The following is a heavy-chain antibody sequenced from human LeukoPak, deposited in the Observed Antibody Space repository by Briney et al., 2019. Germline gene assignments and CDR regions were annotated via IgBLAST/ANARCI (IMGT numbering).Heavy chain of an antibody. J-gene: IGHJ4*02. Sequence: PGGSLRLSCAASGFTFSNYAIHWVRQAPGKGLEWVAVISFDGSNKYYADSVQGRFTISRDKSKNTLYLQMNSLRAEDTAVYYCARDPILVRGYFDYWSQGTLVTVSS. V-gene: IGHV3-30-3*01. CDR3: ARDPILVRGYFDY. CDR1: GFTFSNYA. CDR2: ISFDGSNK. D-gene: IGHD3-10*01.